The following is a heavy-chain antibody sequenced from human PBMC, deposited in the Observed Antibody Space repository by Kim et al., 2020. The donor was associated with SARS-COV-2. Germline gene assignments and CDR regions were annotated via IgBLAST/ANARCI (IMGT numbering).Heavy chain of an antibody. V-gene: IGHV3-48*03. CDR3: ARGPNYSPFDY. Sequence: IYYADSERGRFTISRDNDKNALYLQMNSLRAEDTAVYDCARGPNYSPFDYWGQGTLVTVSS. CDR2: I. J-gene: IGHJ4*02. D-gene: IGHD4-4*01.